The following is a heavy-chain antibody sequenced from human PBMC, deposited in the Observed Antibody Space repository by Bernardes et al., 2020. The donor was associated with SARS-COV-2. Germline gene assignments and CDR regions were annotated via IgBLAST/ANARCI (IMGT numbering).Heavy chain of an antibody. V-gene: IGHV3-23*01. CDR1: GFTFSSYA. CDR2: ISGSGGST. D-gene: IGHD2-15*01. J-gene: IGHJ6*02. CDR3: AKRLVVVAAPRYYYYGMDV. Sequence: GGSLRLSCVASGFTFSSYAMSWVRQAPGKGLEWVSAISGSGGSTYYADSVKGRFTISRDNSKNTLYLQMNSLRAEDTAVYYCAKRLVVVAAPRYYYYGMDVWGQGTTVTVSS.